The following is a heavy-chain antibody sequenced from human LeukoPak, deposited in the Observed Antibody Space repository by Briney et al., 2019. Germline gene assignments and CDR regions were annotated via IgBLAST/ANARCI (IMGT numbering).Heavy chain of an antibody. CDR2: IKQDGSEK. D-gene: IGHD3-22*01. CDR3: ARAYYDNSGYLGY. CDR1: GFTFSTYS. V-gene: IGHV3-7*04. Sequence: GGSLRLSCAASGFTFSTYSMNWVRQAPGKGLEWVANIKQDGSEKYYVDSVKGRFTISRDNAKNSLFLQMNSLRAEDTAVYYCARAYYDNSGYLGYWGQGTLVTVSS. J-gene: IGHJ4*02.